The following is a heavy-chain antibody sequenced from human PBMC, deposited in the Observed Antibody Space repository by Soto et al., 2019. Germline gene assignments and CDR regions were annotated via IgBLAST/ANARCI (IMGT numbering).Heavy chain of an antibody. D-gene: IGHD6-19*01. CDR1: GYSFTSYG. CDR3: AITKSPYSSGWYGAY. CDR2: IYPGDSDT. V-gene: IGHV5-51*01. J-gene: IGHJ4*02. Sequence: GESLKISCKGSGYSFTSYGIGWVRQMPGKGLEWMGIIYPGDSDTRYSPSFQGPVTISADKTISTAYLQWSRLKASDTAMYYSAITKSPYSSGWYGAYWGRGTLVTVSS.